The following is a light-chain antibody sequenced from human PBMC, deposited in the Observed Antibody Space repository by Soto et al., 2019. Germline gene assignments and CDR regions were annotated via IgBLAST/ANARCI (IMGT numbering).Light chain of an antibody. Sequence: QSVLTQPPSASGTPGQRVTISCSGSTSNIGSNTVNWYQQLPGTAPKLLIYSDNQRPSGVPDRFSGSRSGTSASLAISGLQSDDEAHYYCATWDDSLTGVVFGGGTQLTVL. CDR3: ATWDDSLTGVV. V-gene: IGLV1-44*01. CDR2: SDN. CDR1: TSNIGSNT. J-gene: IGLJ2*01.